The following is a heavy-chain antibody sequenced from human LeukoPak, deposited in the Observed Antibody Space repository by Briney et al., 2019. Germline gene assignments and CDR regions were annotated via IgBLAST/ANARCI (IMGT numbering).Heavy chain of an antibody. V-gene: IGHV3-21*01. CDR2: ISSSSSYI. Sequence: GGSLRLSCAASGFTFSSYSMNWVRQAPGKGLEWVSSISSSSSYIYYADSVKGRFTISRDNAKNSLYLQMNSLRAEDTAVYYCARDSNHYGDYGDDAFDIWGQGTMVTVSS. CDR3: ARDSNHYGDYGDDAFDI. D-gene: IGHD4-17*01. J-gene: IGHJ3*02. CDR1: GFTFSSYS.